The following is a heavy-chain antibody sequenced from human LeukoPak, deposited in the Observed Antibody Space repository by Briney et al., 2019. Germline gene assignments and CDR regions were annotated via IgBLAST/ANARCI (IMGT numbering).Heavy chain of an antibody. CDR1: GGSISSYY. V-gene: IGHV4-59*01. Sequence: PSETLSLTCTVSGGSISSYYWSWIRQPPGKGLEWIGYIYYSGSTNYNPSLKSRVTISVDTSKNQFSLKLSSVTAADTAVYYCARVQGPADRYYYYYGIDVWGLGTTVSVSS. J-gene: IGHJ6*02. CDR2: IYYSGST. D-gene: IGHD2-2*01. CDR3: ARVQGPADRYYYYYGIDV.